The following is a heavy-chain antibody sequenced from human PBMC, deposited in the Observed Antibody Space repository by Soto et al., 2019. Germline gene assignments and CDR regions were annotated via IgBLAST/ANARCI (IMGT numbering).Heavy chain of an antibody. V-gene: IGHV2-5*02. Sequence: QITLKESGPTLVKPTQTLTLTCTFSGFSLSTSGVGVGWIRQPPGKALEWLALIYWDDDKRYSPSLKSRLTITNDTAKNQVVLTMTNMDPVDTATYDCAHSWGRMGGSYRYTGIDYWGQGTLVTVSS. CDR2: IYWDDDK. CDR3: AHSWGRMGGSYRYTGIDY. J-gene: IGHJ4*02. CDR1: GFSLSTSGVG. D-gene: IGHD3-16*02.